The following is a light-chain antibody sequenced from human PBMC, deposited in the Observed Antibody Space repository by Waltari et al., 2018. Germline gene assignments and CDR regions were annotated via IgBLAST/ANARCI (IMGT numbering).Light chain of an antibody. CDR1: PSVSSSY. V-gene: IGKV3-20*01. Sequence: EIVLTQSPGTLSLSPGERATLSCRASPSVSSSYLAWYQPKPGQAPRLRIYGASSRATGIPDRVSGSGSGTDFTLTISRLEPEDFAVYYCQQYGSSPVTFGQGTKVEIK. CDR2: GAS. CDR3: QQYGSSPVT. J-gene: IGKJ1*01.